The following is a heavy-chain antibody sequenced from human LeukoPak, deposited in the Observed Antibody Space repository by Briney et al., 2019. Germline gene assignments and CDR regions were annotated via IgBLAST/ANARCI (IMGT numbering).Heavy chain of an antibody. D-gene: IGHD2-15*01. J-gene: IGHJ5*02. CDR3: ARDPRSSGYCSGGSCSDWFDP. CDR2: IYYSGST. Sequence: PSKTLSLTCTVSGGSVSRGSYYWSWIRQPPGKGLEWIGYIYYSGSTNYNPSLKSRVTISVDTSKNQFSLKLSSVTAADTAVYYCARDPRSSGYCSGGSCSDWFDPWGQGTLVTVSS. V-gene: IGHV4-61*01. CDR1: GGSVSRGSYY.